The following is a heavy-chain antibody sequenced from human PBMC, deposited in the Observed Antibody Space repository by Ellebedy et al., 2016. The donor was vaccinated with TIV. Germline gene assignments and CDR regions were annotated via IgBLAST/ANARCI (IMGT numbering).Heavy chain of an antibody. CDR2: ISYDGSNK. V-gene: IGHV3-30-3*01. CDR1: GFTFSSYA. Sequence: GESLKISCAASGFTFSSYAMHWVRQAPGKGLEWVAVISYDGSNKYYADSVKGRFTISRDNSKNTLYLQMNSLRVDDTAVYYCATSRARVYWGQGTLVTVSS. J-gene: IGHJ4*02. CDR3: ATSRARVY.